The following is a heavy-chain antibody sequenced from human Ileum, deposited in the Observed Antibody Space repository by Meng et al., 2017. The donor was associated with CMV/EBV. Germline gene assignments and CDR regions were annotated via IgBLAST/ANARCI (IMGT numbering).Heavy chain of an antibody. CDR3: ARVIDSGRYGFWFDP. V-gene: IGHV3-74*01. CDR1: GLSFSTYW. Sequence: GESLKISCAASGLSFSTYWMHWVRQVPAKGLGWVSRINGDGSSKNYADSVKGRFSISRDNAKNTLYLQMNSLRAEDTAVYYCARVIDSGRYGFWFDPWAREPWSPSPQ. CDR2: INGDGSSK. D-gene: IGHD1-26*01. J-gene: IGHJ5*02.